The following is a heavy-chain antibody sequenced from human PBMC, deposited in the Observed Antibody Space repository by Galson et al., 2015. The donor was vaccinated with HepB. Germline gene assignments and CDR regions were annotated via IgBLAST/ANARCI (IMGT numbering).Heavy chain of an antibody. J-gene: IGHJ4*02. D-gene: IGHD3-22*01. V-gene: IGHV4-39*01. CDR3: ARHRYYYDSSGSRRKGAFDY. CDR1: GGSVTSSSYY. Sequence: LSLTCTVTGGSVTSSSYYWAWIRQPPGKGLEWIGSIYYTGSIYYNPSLKSRVNISVDTSKDQFSLKLSSVAAADTAVYYCARHRYYYDSSGSRRKGAFDYWGQGTLVTVSS. CDR2: IYYTGSI.